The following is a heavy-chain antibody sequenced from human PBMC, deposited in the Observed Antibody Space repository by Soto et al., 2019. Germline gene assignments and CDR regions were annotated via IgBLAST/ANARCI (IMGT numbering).Heavy chain of an antibody. D-gene: IGHD3-3*01. J-gene: IGHJ4*02. CDR3: ARGGVSTHAFDY. Sequence: GESLKISCKGSGYNFAGYWIAWVRQLPGKGLVFMGIIYPSDSDTRHRPSFQGQDTISDDKSISPDYLQLSGLRASDTAMYYCARGGVSTHAFDYWGQGTPVTVSS. CDR1: GYNFAGYW. CDR2: IYPSDSDT. V-gene: IGHV5-51*06.